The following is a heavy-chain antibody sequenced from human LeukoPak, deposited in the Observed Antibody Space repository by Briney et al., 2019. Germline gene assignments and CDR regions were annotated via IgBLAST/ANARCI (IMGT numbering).Heavy chain of an antibody. D-gene: IGHD2-21*02. Sequence: PGGSLRLSCAASGFTFSSYSMNWVRQAPGKGLEWVSYISSSSSTIYYADSVKGRFTISRDNAKNSLYLQMNSLRAEDTAVYYCARDPYVGVTSWFDPWGQGTLVTVSS. J-gene: IGHJ5*02. V-gene: IGHV3-48*04. CDR2: ISSSSSTI. CDR1: GFTFSSYS. CDR3: ARDPYVGVTSWFDP.